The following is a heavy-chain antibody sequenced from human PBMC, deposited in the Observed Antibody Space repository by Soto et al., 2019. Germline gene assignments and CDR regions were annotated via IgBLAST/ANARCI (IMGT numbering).Heavy chain of an antibody. CDR2: IWYDGSNK. CDR1: GFTFSSYG. Sequence: GGSLRLSCAASGFTFSSYGMHWVRQAPGKGLEWVAVIWYDGSNKYYADSVKGRFTISRDNSKNTLYLQMNSLRAEDTAVYYCARDGRRWLQLRIDAFDIWGQGTMVTVSS. V-gene: IGHV3-33*01. CDR3: ARDGRRWLQLRIDAFDI. J-gene: IGHJ3*02. D-gene: IGHD5-12*01.